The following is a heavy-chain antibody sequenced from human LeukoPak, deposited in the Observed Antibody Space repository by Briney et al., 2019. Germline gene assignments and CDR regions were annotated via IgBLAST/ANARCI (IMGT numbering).Heavy chain of an antibody. Sequence: GGPLRLSCAASGFTFSSYAMSWVRQAPGKGLEWVSAISGSGGSTYYADSVKGRFTISRDNSKNTLYLQMSSLRAEDTAVYYCAKGKWTSYYYYYMDVWGKGTTVTVS. CDR1: GFTFSSYA. D-gene: IGHD3/OR15-3a*01. CDR2: ISGSGGST. V-gene: IGHV3-23*01. CDR3: AKGKWTSYYYYYMDV. J-gene: IGHJ6*03.